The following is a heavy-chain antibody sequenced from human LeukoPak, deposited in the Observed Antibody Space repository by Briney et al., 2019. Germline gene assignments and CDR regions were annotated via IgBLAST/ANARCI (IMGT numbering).Heavy chain of an antibody. D-gene: IGHD6-13*01. J-gene: IGHJ4*02. V-gene: IGHV3-21*01. CDR3: ARDSQIAAAGSGIDY. CDR2: ISSSSSYI. CDR1: GFTFNTYS. Sequence: KTGGSLRLSCAASGFTFNTYSMNWVRQAPGKGLEWVSSISSSSSYIYYADSVKGRFTISRDNAKNSLYLQMNSLRAEDTAVYYCARDSQIAAAGSGIDYWGQGTLVTVSS.